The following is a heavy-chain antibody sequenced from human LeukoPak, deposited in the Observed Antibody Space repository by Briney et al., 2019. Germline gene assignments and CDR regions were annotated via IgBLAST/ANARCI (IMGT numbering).Heavy chain of an antibody. Sequence: PSETLSLTCAVYGGSFSGYYWSWIRQPPGKGLEWIGEINHSGSTNYNPSLKSRVTISVDTSKNQFSLKLSSVTAADTAVYYCARSRVVGTAAVDYWGQGTLVTVSS. CDR1: GGSFSGYY. CDR2: INHSGST. J-gene: IGHJ4*02. CDR3: ARSRVVGTAAVDY. V-gene: IGHV4-34*01. D-gene: IGHD6-13*01.